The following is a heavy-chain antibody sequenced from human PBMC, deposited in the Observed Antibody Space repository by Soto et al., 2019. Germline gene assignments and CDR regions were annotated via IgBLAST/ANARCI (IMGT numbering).Heavy chain of an antibody. CDR3: ARGIAVAGTLGYYYYYGMDV. CDR2: INPNSGGT. CDR1: GYTFTGYY. D-gene: IGHD6-19*01. J-gene: IGHJ6*02. V-gene: IGHV1-2*04. Sequence: QVQLVQSGAEVKKPGASVKVSCKASGYTFTGYYMHWVRQAPGQGLEWMGWINPNSGGTNYAQKFQGWVTMTRNTSISTAYMELRRLRSDDTAVYYCARGIAVAGTLGYYYYYGMDVWGQGTTVTVSS.